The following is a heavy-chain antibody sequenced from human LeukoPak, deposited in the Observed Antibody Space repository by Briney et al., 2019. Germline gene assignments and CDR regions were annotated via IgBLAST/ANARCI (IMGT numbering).Heavy chain of an antibody. D-gene: IGHD1-26*01. CDR3: ARDLDSGSSYSPRFDP. V-gene: IGHV3-7*04. Sequence: PGGSLRLSCAASGFTFSTNWMSWVRQAPGKGLEGVAKIKQDGSEKYYVDSVKGRFTISRDNAKTSMYLQMNSLRAEDTAVYYCARDLDSGSSYSPRFDPWGQGTLVTVSS. CDR2: IKQDGSEK. CDR1: GFTFSTNW. J-gene: IGHJ5*02.